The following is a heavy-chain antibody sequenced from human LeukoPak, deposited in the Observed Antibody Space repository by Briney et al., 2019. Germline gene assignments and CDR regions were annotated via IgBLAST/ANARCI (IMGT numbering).Heavy chain of an antibody. CDR1: GYTFTSYG. V-gene: IGHV1-69*13. CDR2: IIPIFGTA. J-gene: IGHJ3*02. Sequence: SVKVSCKASGYTFTSYGISWVRQAPGQGLEWMGGIIPIFGTANYAQKFQGRVTITADESTSTAYMELSSLRSEDTAVYYCGSGSYDDAFDIWGQGTMVTVSS. CDR3: GSGSYDDAFDI. D-gene: IGHD1-26*01.